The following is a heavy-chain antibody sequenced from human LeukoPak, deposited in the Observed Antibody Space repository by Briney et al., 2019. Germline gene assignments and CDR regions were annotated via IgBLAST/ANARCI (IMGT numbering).Heavy chain of an antibody. CDR2: INHSGST. CDR3: ARDSVTNWGYAFDI. CDR1: GGSFSGYY. D-gene: IGHD7-27*01. Sequence: SETLSLTCAVYGGSFSGYYWSWIRQPPGKGLEWIGEINHSGSTNYNPSLKSRVTISVDTSKNQFSLKLSSVTAADTAVYYCARDSVTNWGYAFDIWGQGTMVTVSS. V-gene: IGHV4-34*01. J-gene: IGHJ3*02.